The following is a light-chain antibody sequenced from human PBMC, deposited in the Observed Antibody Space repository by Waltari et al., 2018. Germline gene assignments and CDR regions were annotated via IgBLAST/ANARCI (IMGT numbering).Light chain of an antibody. CDR1: QNIIRY. V-gene: IGKV1-5*03. Sequence: DIQMTQSPSTLSASVGDGVTITCRASQNIIRYLAWYQQKPGRAPKLLIYKASSLESGVPSRFSGSGSGTEFTLTISSLEPDDFATYFCQQYDSEITFGQGTRLEIK. CDR3: QQYDSEIT. CDR2: KAS. J-gene: IGKJ5*01.